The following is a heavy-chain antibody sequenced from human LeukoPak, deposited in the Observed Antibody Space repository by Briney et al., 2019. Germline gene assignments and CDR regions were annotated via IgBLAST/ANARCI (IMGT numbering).Heavy chain of an antibody. D-gene: IGHD6-19*01. CDR2: IYYSGST. CDR1: GASISSYC. V-gene: IGHV4-59*01. Sequence: SETLSLTCTVSGASISSYCWSSIRQPPGKGLEWIGCIYYSGSTNYNSSLKSRVTISVDTSKNQFSLKLSSVTAADTAVYYCARVWADYFDYWGQGTLVIVSS. J-gene: IGHJ4*02. CDR3: ARVWADYFDY.